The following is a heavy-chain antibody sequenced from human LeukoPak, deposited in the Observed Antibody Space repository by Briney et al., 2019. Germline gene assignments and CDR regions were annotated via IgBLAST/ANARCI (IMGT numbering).Heavy chain of an antibody. CDR1: DLISFSMSW. CDR3: ARDRLFTSDY. Sequence: GGSLRLSCAASDLISFSMSWMHWVRPAPGQGLMWVSLINSDGSMTSYADSVKGRFTISRDNAKNTLYLQMNGLSVEDTAVYYCARDRLFTSDYWGQGTLVTVSS. D-gene: IGHD2-2*01. V-gene: IGHV3-74*01. CDR2: INSDGSMT. J-gene: IGHJ4*02.